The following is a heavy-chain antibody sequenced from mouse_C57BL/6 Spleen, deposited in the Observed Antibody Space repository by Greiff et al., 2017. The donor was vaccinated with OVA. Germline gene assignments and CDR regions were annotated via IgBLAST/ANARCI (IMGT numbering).Heavy chain of an antibody. V-gene: IGHV1-69*01. CDR3: ARSGYYGSIRYFDV. Sequence: VQLQQPGAELVMPGASVKLSCKASGYTFPSYWMHWVKQRPGQGLEWIGEIDPSDSYTNYNQKFKGKSTLTVDKSSSTAYMQLSSLTSEDSAVYYCARSGYYGSIRYFDVWGTGTTVTVSS. D-gene: IGHD1-1*01. J-gene: IGHJ1*03. CDR1: GYTFPSYW. CDR2: IDPSDSYT.